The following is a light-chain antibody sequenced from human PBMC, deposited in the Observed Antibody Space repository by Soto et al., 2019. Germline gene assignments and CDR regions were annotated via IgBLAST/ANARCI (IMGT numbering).Light chain of an antibody. CDR2: DVT. J-gene: IGLJ2*01. Sequence: QSALTQPASVSGSPGQSITISCTGTSSDGGGYDYVSWYQHHPGKAPKLMIYDVTNRPSGVSNRFSGSKSGNTASLTISGLQAEDEADYYCSSYTSTITVIFGGGTKVTVL. CDR1: SSDGGGYDY. CDR3: SSYTSTITVI. V-gene: IGLV2-14*03.